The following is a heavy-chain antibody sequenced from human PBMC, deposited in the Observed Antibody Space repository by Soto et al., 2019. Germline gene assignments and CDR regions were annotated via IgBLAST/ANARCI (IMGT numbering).Heavy chain of an antibody. V-gene: IGHV3-66*01. D-gene: IGHD4-17*01. CDR2: IYSGGSA. J-gene: IGHJ4*02. Sequence: EVQLVDSGGGLVQPGGSLRLSCAASGFSVSTNFMTWVRQAPGKGLEWVSVIYSGGSAYYADSVRGRFTISRDSSKNTLYLQMNILRAEDMAVYYCSTAPGFFDYWGQGTLVTVSS. CDR1: GFSVSTNF. CDR3: STAPGFFDY.